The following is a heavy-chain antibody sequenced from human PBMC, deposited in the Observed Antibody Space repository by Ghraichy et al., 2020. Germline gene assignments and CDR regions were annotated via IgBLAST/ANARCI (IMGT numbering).Heavy chain of an antibody. Sequence: GGSLRLSCAASGFTFDDYTMHWVRQAPGKGLEWVSLISWDGGSTYYADSVKGRFTISRDNSKNSLYLQMNSLRTEDTALYYCAKDIGPSGPIDYWGQGTLVTVSS. CDR3: AKDIGPSGPIDY. J-gene: IGHJ4*02. CDR2: ISWDGGST. V-gene: IGHV3-43*01. D-gene: IGHD3-10*01. CDR1: GFTFDDYT.